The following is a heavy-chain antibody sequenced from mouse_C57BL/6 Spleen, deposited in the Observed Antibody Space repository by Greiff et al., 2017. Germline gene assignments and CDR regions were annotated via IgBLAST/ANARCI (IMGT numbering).Heavy chain of an antibody. V-gene: IGHV2-5*01. CDR1: GFSLTSYG. CDR3: AKRDDYDGGWFAY. Sequence: QVQLKQSGPGLVQPSQSLSITCTVSGFSLTSYGVHWVRQSPGKGLEWLGVIWRGGSTDYNAAFMSRLSITKDNAKSQVFFKMNSLQADDTAIYYCAKRDDYDGGWFAYWGQGTLVTVSA. D-gene: IGHD2-4*01. CDR2: IWRGGST. J-gene: IGHJ3*01.